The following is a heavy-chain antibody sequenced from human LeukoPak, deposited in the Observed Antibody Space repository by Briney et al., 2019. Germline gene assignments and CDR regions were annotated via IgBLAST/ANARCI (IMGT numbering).Heavy chain of an antibody. CDR3: ARAADYYDFWSGYLNWFDP. D-gene: IGHD3-3*01. V-gene: IGHV4-30-2*01. CDR1: GGSISSGGYS. J-gene: IGHJ5*02. CDR2: IYHSGST. Sequence: SQTLSLTCAVSGGSISSGGYSWSWIRQPPGKGLEWIGYIYHSGSTYYNPSLKSRVTISVDRSKNQSSLKLSSVTAADTAVYYCARAADYYDFWSGYLNWFDPWGQGTLVTVSS.